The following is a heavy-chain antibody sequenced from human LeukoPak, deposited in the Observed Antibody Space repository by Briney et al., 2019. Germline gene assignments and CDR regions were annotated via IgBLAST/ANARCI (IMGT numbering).Heavy chain of an antibody. CDR1: GGTFSSYA. Sequence: EASVKVSCKASGGTFSSYAISWVRQAPGQGLEWMGGIIPIFGTANYAQKFQGRVTMTRDMSTSTVYMELSSLRSEDTAVYYCARSYDSSGYPPDYWGQGTLVTVSS. J-gene: IGHJ4*02. CDR2: IIPIFGTA. CDR3: ARSYDSSGYPPDY. V-gene: IGHV1-69*05. D-gene: IGHD3-22*01.